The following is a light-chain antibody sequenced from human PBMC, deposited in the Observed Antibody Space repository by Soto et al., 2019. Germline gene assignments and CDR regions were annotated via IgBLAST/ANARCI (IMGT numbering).Light chain of an antibody. CDR2: EVT. CDR3: TSYVGNDIWV. Sequence: QSALTQPPSASGSPGQSVTISCTGTSSDVGAYKYVSWYQQYPGKAPKLMIYEVTKRPSVVPDRFSGSKSGNTASLTVSGLQAEDEADYYCTSYVGNDIWVYGGGTKLTVL. V-gene: IGLV2-8*01. CDR1: SSDVGAYKY. J-gene: IGLJ3*02.